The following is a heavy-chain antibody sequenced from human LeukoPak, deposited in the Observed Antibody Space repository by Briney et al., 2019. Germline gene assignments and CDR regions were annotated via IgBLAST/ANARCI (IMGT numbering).Heavy chain of an antibody. D-gene: IGHD3-10*01. CDR1: GFTFSGYY. J-gene: IGHJ4*02. V-gene: IGHV3-11*01. CDR2: ISSSGSTI. Sequence: GGSLRLSCAASGFTFSGYYMSRIRQAPGKGLEWVSYISSSGSTIYYADSVKGRFTISRDNAKNSLYLQMNSLRAEDTAVYYCARAPGRGRYYFDYWGQGTLVTVSS. CDR3: ARAPGRGRYYFDY.